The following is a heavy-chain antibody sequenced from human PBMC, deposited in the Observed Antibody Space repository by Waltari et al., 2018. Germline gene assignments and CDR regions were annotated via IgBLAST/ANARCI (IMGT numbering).Heavy chain of an antibody. CDR2: SGSSSSFM. CDR1: GFKFSDYA. Sequence: EVQLVESGGGLVKPGGSLRLSCAASGFKFSDYAMNWVRQAPGKGLEWVSSSGSSSSFMDYADSVRGRFTVSRDNAKNTLYLQMDTLRAEDTAVYYCAREGAEQWVVEDYGMDVWGQGTTVTVS. J-gene: IGHJ6*02. CDR3: AREGAEQWVVEDYGMDV. D-gene: IGHD6-19*01. V-gene: IGHV3-21*02.